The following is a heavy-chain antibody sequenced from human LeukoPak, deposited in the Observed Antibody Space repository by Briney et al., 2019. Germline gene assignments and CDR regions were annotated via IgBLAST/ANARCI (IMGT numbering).Heavy chain of an antibody. D-gene: IGHD3-10*01. CDR1: GFTFRSYA. CDR3: AKARSSVRGVIGYGMDV. V-gene: IGHV3-23*01. Sequence: PGGSLRLSCAASGFTFRSYAMSWVRQAPGKGLEWVSAISDSAGCTYYAGSVKGRFTISSDNSKNTLYLQMNSLRAEDTAAYYCAKARSSVRGVIGYGMDVWGQGTTVTVSS. CDR2: ISDSAGCT. J-gene: IGHJ6*02.